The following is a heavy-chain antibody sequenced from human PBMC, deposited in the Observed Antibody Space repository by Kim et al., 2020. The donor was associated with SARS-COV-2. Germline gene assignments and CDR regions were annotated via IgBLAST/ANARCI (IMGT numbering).Heavy chain of an antibody. D-gene: IGHD3-10*01. V-gene: IGHV4-34*01. Sequence: SETLSLTCAVYGGSFSGYYWSWIRQPPGQGLEWIGEINHSGSTNYNPSLKSRVTISVDTSKNQFSLKLSSVTAADTAVYYCARLRLGDMDVWGQGTTVTVSS. CDR1: GGSFSGYY. J-gene: IGHJ6*02. CDR3: ARLRLGDMDV. CDR2: INHSGST.